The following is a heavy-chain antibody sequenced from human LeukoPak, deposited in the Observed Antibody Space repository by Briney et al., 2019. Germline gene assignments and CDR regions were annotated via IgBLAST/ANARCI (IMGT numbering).Heavy chain of an antibody. J-gene: IGHJ3*02. CDR1: GFTFDDYA. D-gene: IGHD3-22*01. Sequence: GRSLRLSCAASGFTFDDYAMHWVRQAPGKGLEWVSGISWNSGSIGYADSVKGRFTISRDNAKNSLYLQMNSLRAGDTALYYCAKGYYYDSSGYYFSGDAFDIWGQGTMVTVSS. V-gene: IGHV3-9*01. CDR3: AKGYYYDSSGYYFSGDAFDI. CDR2: ISWNSGSI.